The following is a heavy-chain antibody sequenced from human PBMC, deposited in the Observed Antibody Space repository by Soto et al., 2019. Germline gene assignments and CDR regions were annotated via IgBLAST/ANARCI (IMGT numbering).Heavy chain of an antibody. CDR3: ARNREQQRPKHYYHYGMDV. D-gene: IGHD6-13*01. Sequence: ASVEVSWKASGYTFTNYGLSWVRHSHGQGLEWMGIINPSGGSTNYAQKLQGRVTMTRDTSTSTVYMELSSLRSEDTAVYYCARNREQQRPKHYYHYGMDVWGKGTTVTVTS. V-gene: IGHV1-46*03. J-gene: IGHJ6*04. CDR2: INPSGGST. CDR1: GYTFTNYG.